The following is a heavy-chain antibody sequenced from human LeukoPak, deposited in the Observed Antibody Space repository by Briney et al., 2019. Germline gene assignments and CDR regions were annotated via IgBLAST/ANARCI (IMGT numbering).Heavy chain of an antibody. CDR3: TRGYDTSGWLFDY. Sequence: PGGSLRLSCRTSGFPFGDYGMSWFRQAPGKGLEWVSHIRSKAYGGTEEYVTSVKGRFIISRDDSKSIAHLQMSSLKTEDTAVYFCTRGYDTSGWLFDYWGQGTLVTVSS. CDR2: IRSKAYGGTE. V-gene: IGHV3-49*03. CDR1: GFPFGDYG. D-gene: IGHD6-19*01. J-gene: IGHJ4*02.